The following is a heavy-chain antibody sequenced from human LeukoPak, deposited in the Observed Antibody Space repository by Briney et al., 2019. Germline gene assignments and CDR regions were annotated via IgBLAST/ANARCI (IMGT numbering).Heavy chain of an antibody. CDR1: GYTFTDYY. CDR3: VRESRGILNYFDF. D-gene: IGHD3-22*01. V-gene: IGHV1-2*02. J-gene: IGHJ4*02. Sequence: ASVKVSCKTSGYTFTDYYMHWVRQAPGQGLEWMGWINPDNGGPNYAQKFQGRVTMTRDTSTTTAYMELSWLRSDDTAVYYCVRESRGILNYFDFWGQGTLVTVSS. CDR2: INPDNGGP.